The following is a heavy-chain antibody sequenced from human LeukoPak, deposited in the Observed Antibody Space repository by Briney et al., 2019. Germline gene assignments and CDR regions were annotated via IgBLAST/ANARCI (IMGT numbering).Heavy chain of an antibody. J-gene: IGHJ5*02. Sequence: SETLSFTCTGSGGSISSYYWSWIRQPPGKGLEWIGYIYYSGSTNYNPSLKSRVTISVDTSKNQFSLKLSSVTAADTAVYYCARYSSSWYLWRGWFDPWGQGTLVTVSS. V-gene: IGHV4-59*01. CDR2: IYYSGST. CDR3: ARYSSSWYLWRGWFDP. D-gene: IGHD6-13*01. CDR1: GGSISSYY.